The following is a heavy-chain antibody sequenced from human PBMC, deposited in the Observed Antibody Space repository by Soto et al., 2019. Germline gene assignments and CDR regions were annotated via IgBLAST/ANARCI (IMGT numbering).Heavy chain of an antibody. Sequence: QVQLVQSGAEVKKPGASVKVSCKASGYTFTSYDINWVRQATGQGLEWMGWMNPNSGNTGYAQKFQGRVTMTRNTSISTAYMELSSLRSEDTAVYYCARDLMITFGGVIAPDAFDIWGQGTMVTASS. CDR2: MNPNSGNT. CDR3: ARDLMITFGGVIAPDAFDI. V-gene: IGHV1-8*01. J-gene: IGHJ3*02. CDR1: GYTFTSYD. D-gene: IGHD3-16*02.